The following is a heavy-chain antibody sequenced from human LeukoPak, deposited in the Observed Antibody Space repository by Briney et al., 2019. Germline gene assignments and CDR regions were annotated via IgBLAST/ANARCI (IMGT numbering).Heavy chain of an antibody. Sequence: PGGSLRLSCAASGFTFSNYAMSWVRQAPGKGLEWVSGISGSGGSTYYADSVKGRFTISRDNSKNTLYLQMNSLGAEDTAVYYCAGRPSSSWFFDNWGQGTLVTVSS. V-gene: IGHV3-23*01. J-gene: IGHJ4*02. CDR1: GFTFSNYA. CDR3: AGRPSSSWFFDN. D-gene: IGHD6-13*01. CDR2: ISGSGGST.